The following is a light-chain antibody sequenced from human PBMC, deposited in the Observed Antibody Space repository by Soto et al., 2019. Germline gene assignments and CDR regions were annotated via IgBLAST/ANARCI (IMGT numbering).Light chain of an antibody. Sequence: QSALTQPASVSGSPGQSITISCTGTSSDVGGYNYVSWYQQHPGKAPKLMIYEVSNRPSGVSNRFSGSKSGNTASLTISGLQAEDEADYYCSSYPSSSTLYGVGTGT. CDR1: SSDVGGYNY. CDR2: EVS. CDR3: SSYPSSSTLYG. V-gene: IGLV2-14*01. J-gene: IGLJ1*01.